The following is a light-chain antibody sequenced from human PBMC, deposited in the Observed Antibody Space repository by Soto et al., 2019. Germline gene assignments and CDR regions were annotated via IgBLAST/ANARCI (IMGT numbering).Light chain of an antibody. Sequence: DIQVTQSPSTLSSSVGDRVTITCWASQSIGTWLAWYQQKPGKAPKLLIYAASTLQSGVPSRFSGSGSGTEFTLTISSLQPEDFATYYCQQLNSYPFTFGPGTKVDIK. J-gene: IGKJ3*01. V-gene: IGKV1-9*01. CDR1: QSIGTW. CDR3: QQLNSYPFT. CDR2: AAS.